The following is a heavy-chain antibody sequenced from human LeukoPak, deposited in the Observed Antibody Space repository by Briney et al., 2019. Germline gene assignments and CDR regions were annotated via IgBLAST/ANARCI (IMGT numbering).Heavy chain of an antibody. CDR1: GFTFSSYA. CDR3: AKTVIAAAGTALFDY. V-gene: IGHV3-23*01. Sequence: GGSLRLSCAASGFTFSSYAMSCVRQAPGKGLEWVSAISGSGGSTYYADSVKGRFTISRDNSKNTLYLQMNSLRAEDAAVYYCAKTVIAAAGTALFDYWGQGTLVTVSS. J-gene: IGHJ4*02. D-gene: IGHD6-13*01. CDR2: ISGSGGST.